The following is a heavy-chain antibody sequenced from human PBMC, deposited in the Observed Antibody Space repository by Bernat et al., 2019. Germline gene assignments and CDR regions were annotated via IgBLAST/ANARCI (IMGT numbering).Heavy chain of an antibody. Sequence: EVQLLESGGGLVQPGGSLRLSCAASGFTFSSYAMTWVRQAPGKGLEWVSSISGEGDYIYYADSVKGRFTMSRDNSENSLYLQMNSLRGEDTAVYYCARQRGGIVVVAVATPFDPWGQGTLVTVSS. CDR1: GFTFSSYA. V-gene: IGHV3-23*01. J-gene: IGHJ5*02. CDR3: ARQRGGIVVVAVATPFDP. CDR2: ISGEGDYI. D-gene: IGHD2-15*01.